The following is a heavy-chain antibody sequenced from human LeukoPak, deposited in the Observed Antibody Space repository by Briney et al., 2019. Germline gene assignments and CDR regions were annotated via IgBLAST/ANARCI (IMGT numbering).Heavy chain of an antibody. CDR2: TSSNGGST. D-gene: IGHD3-22*01. J-gene: IGHJ3*02. V-gene: IGHV3-64*01. CDR3: ARDSLSSGYWDEAFEI. Sequence: GGSLRLFCAASGFTFSSYGMHWVRQAPGKGLEFVSATSSNGGSTYYANSVKGRLTIFRDNSKNTLYLQMVSLRPEDMAVYYCARDSLSSGYWDEAFEIWGQGTVVTVSS. CDR1: GFTFSSYG.